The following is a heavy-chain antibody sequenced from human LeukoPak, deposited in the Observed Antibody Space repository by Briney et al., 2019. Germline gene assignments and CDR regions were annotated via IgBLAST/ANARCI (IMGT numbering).Heavy chain of an antibody. CDR3: VAAAADSYFGY. V-gene: IGHV3-21*01. Sequence: SVKGRFTISRDNAKNSLYLQMNSLRAEDTAVYYCVAAAADSYFGYWGQGTLVTVSS. D-gene: IGHD6-13*01. J-gene: IGHJ4*02.